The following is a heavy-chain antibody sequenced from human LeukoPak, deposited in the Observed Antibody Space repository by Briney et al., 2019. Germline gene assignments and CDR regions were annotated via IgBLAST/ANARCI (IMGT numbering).Heavy chain of an antibody. CDR3: ARDGTYYDILTGYSTIGAFDY. CDR2: ISGSGGST. CDR1: GFTFSSYA. J-gene: IGHJ4*02. D-gene: IGHD3-9*01. V-gene: IGHV3-23*01. Sequence: PGGSLRLSCAASGFTFSSYAMSWVRQAPGKGLEWVSAISGSGGSTYYADSVKGRFTISRDNSKNTLYLQMNSLRAGDTAVYYCARDGTYYDILTGYSTIGAFDYWGQGTLVTVSS.